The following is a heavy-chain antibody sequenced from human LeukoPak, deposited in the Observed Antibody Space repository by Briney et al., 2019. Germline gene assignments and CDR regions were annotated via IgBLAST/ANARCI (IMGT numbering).Heavy chain of an antibody. J-gene: IGHJ4*02. CDR1: GFTFSSYG. V-gene: IGHV3-33*01. CDR3: ARYGSATQDFDY. Sequence: GGSLRLSCAASGFTFSSYGRHWVRQAPGKGLEWVAVIWYDGSNKYYADSVKGRFTISRDNSKNTLYLQMNSLRAEDTAVYYCARYGSATQDFDYWGQGTLVSVSS. CDR2: IWYDGSNK. D-gene: IGHD3-10*01.